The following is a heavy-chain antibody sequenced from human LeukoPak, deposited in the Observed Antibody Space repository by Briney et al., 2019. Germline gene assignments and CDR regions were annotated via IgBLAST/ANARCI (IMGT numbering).Heavy chain of an antibody. V-gene: IGHV3-66*01. CDR3: ARSSPMYYYGSGTDYFDY. Sequence: PGGSLRLSCAASGFTVSSNYMSWVRQAPGEGLEWVSVIYSGGSTYYADSVKGRFTISRDNSKNTLYLQLNSLRAEDTAVYYCARSSPMYYYGSGTDYFDYWGQGTLVTVSS. CDR1: GFTVSSNY. CDR2: IYSGGST. J-gene: IGHJ4*02. D-gene: IGHD3-10*01.